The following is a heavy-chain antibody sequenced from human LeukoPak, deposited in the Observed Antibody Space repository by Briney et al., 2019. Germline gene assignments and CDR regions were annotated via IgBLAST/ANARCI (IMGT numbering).Heavy chain of an antibody. V-gene: IGHV3-30*02. CDR1: GFSFSNYG. J-gene: IGHJ4*02. CDR3: AKDCHYYDSSGYYLDY. Sequence: PGGSLRLSCAASGFSFSNYGMHWVRQAPGKGLEWVPFIRYDGSNKYYADSVKGRFTISRDNSKNTLYLQMNSLRAEDTAVYYCAKDCHYYDSSGYYLDYWGQGTLVTVSS. D-gene: IGHD3-22*01. CDR2: IRYDGSNK.